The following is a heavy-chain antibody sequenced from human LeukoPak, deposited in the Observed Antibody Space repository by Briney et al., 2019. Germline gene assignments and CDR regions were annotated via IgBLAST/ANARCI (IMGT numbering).Heavy chain of an antibody. Sequence: PSETLSLTCTVSGGSISSYNWSWIRQPPGKGLEWIGYIYNSGSTQYNPSPKSRVTISIDMSKNQFSLKLSSVTAADTAVYYCAAQLAYFDYWGQGTLVTVSS. CDR3: AAQLAYFDY. J-gene: IGHJ4*02. D-gene: IGHD1-1*01. CDR2: IYNSGST. CDR1: GGSISSYN. V-gene: IGHV4-59*01.